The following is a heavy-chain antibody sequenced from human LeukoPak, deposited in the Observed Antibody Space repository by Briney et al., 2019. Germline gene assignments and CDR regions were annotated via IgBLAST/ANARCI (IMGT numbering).Heavy chain of an antibody. CDR1: GFTFSSYA. Sequence: GGSLRLSCAASGFTFSSYAMSWVRQAPGKGLEWVSAISGSGGSTYYADSVKGRFTISRDNSKNTLYLQMNSLRAEDTAVYYCAKGRCTGGVCCEPDAFDIWGQGTMVTVSS. J-gene: IGHJ3*02. CDR2: ISGSGGST. D-gene: IGHD2-8*02. CDR3: AKGRCTGGVCCEPDAFDI. V-gene: IGHV3-23*01.